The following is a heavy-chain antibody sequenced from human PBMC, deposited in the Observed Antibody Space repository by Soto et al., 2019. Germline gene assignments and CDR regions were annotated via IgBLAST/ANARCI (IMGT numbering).Heavy chain of an antibody. CDR1: DYTFTSYG. Sequence: QVQLVQSGAEVKKPGASVKVSCKASDYTFTSYGISWVRQAPGQGLEWMGWISDYNGNTNYAQKLQGRVTMTTDTSTSTAYMELRSLRSDDTAVYYCAREGDILTGYYYGSGFDYWGQGTLVTVSS. D-gene: IGHD3-9*01. CDR3: AREGDILTGYYYGSGFDY. V-gene: IGHV1-18*01. J-gene: IGHJ4*02. CDR2: ISDYNGNT.